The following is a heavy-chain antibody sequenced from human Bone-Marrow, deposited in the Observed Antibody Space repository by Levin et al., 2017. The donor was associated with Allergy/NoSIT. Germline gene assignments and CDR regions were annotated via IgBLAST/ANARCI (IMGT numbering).Heavy chain of an antibody. D-gene: IGHD2-8*02. CDR2: ISANGGDA. CDR1: GFSFRSYG. V-gene: IGHV3-23*01. CDR3: AKKSGGFFSDAFDL. Sequence: PGGSLRLSCIGSGFSFRSYGMSWVRQAPGGGLEWVSGISANGGDADYGDSVKGRFTISRDNSKNTLFLQMDSLRAEDTALYFCAKKSGGFFSDAFDLWGQGTLVTVSS. J-gene: IGHJ3*01.